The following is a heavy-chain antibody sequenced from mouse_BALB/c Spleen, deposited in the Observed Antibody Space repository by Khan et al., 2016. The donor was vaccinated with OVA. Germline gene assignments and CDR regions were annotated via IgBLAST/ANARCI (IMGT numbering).Heavy chain of an antibody. V-gene: IGHV1S81*02. D-gene: IGHD6-1*01. CDR2: INPSNGRT. J-gene: IGHJ2*01. CDR1: GYTFTSYW. Sequence: QVQLKESGAELVKPGASVKLSCKASGYTFTSYWMHWVKQRPGRGLEWIGEINPSNGRTNYNEKFKSKATLTVDKSSSTAYMQLSSPTSEDSAVYYCARVITRDYWGQGTTLTVSS. CDR3: ARVITRDY.